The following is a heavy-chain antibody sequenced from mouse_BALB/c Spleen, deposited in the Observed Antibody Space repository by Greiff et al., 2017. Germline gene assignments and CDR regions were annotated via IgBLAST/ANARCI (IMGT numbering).Heavy chain of an antibody. D-gene: IGHD2-3*01. CDR1: GFTFSSYT. J-gene: IGHJ1*01. CDR3: TSLYDGGYFDV. CDR2: ISSGGSYT. Sequence: EVQRVESGGGLVKPGGSLKLSCAASGFTFSSYTMSWVRQTPEKRLEWVATISSGGSYTYYPDSVKGRFTISRDNAKNTLYLQMSSLKSEDTAMYYCTSLYDGGYFDVWGAGTTVTVSS. V-gene: IGHV5-6-4*01.